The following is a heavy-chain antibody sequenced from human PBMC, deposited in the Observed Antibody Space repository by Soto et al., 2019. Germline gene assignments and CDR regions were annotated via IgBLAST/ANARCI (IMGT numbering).Heavy chain of an antibody. CDR1: GFTFSSYG. CDR3: AKNYYDSSGSARRESYFDY. J-gene: IGHJ4*02. CDR2: ISYDGSNK. D-gene: IGHD3-22*01. Sequence: PGGSLRLSCAASGFTFSSYGMHWVRQAPGKGLEWVAVISYDGSNKYYADSVKGRFTISRDNSKNTLYLQMNSLTAEDTAVYYCAKNYYDSSGSARRESYFDYWGQGTLVTV. V-gene: IGHV3-30*18.